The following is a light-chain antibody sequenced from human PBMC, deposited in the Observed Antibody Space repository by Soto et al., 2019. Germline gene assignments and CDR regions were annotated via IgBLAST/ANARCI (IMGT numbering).Light chain of an antibody. CDR3: QQSYSTPIT. Sequence: DSQMTQSPSSLSESVGDRVTITCRASQSISSYLNWYQQKPGKAPKLLIYAASSLQSGVPSRFSGSGSGTDFTLTISSLQPEDFATYYCQQSYSTPITFGQGTRLEIK. V-gene: IGKV1-39*01. CDR2: AAS. CDR1: QSISSY. J-gene: IGKJ5*01.